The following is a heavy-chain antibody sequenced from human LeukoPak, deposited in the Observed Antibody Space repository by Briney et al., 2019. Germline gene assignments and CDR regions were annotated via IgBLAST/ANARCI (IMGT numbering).Heavy chain of an antibody. CDR2: IIPIFGTA. CDR3: ARATVTTNPYYYYYGMDV. V-gene: IGHV1-69*13. J-gene: IGHJ6*02. D-gene: IGHD4-17*01. Sequence: SVTVSCKASGGTFSSYAISWVRQAPGQGLEWMGGIIPIFGTANYAQKFQGRVTITADESTSTAYMELSSLRSEDTAVYYCARATVTTNPYYYYYGMDVWGQGTTVTVSS. CDR1: GGTFSSYA.